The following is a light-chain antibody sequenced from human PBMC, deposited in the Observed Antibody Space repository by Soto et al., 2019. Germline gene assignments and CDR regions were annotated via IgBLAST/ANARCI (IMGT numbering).Light chain of an antibody. CDR1: QDISNY. V-gene: IGKV1-33*01. Sequence: DIQMTQSPSSLSASVGDRVTITCQASQDISNYLNWYQQKPGKAPKLLIYKASTLQWGVPSRFSGSGSGTDFTLTISCLQSEDFATYYCQQYYSYPRTFGQGTKVDIK. CDR2: KAS. CDR3: QQYYSYPRT. J-gene: IGKJ1*01.